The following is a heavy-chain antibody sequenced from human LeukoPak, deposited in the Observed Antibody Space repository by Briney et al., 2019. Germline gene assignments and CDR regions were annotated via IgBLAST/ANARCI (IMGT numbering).Heavy chain of an antibody. V-gene: IGHV4-59*01. CDR2: IYYSGST. CDR1: GGTISSYY. CDR3: ARELRAAYWFHS. J-gene: IGHJ5*01. Sequence: SETLSLTCTVSGGTISSYYWSWIRQPPGKGLEWIGYIYYSGSTNYNPSLKSRVTISVDTSKNQFSLKLSSVTAADTAVYYCARELRAAYWFHSWVQGTLVTVSS.